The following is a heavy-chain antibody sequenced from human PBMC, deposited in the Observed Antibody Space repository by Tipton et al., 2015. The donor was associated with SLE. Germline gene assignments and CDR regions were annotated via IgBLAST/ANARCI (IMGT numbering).Heavy chain of an antibody. CDR2: ISYDGSNK. J-gene: IGHJ4*02. Sequence: SLRLSCAASGFTFSSYAMHWVRQAPGKGLEWVAVISYDGSNKYYADSVKGRFTISRDNSKNTLYLQMNSLRAEDTAVYYCARARQLRSSYFDYWGQGTLVTVSS. D-gene: IGHD3-3*01. CDR3: ARARQLRSSYFDY. V-gene: IGHV3-30-3*01. CDR1: GFTFSSYA.